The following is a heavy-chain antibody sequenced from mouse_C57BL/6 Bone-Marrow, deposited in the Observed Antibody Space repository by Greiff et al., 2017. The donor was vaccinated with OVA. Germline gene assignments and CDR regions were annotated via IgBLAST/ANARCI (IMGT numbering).Heavy chain of an antibody. D-gene: IGHD3-2*02. CDR1: GYTFTSYW. J-gene: IGHJ2*01. CDR3: ASTAQAPDY. V-gene: IGHV1-55*01. CDR2: IYPGSGST. Sequence: QVQLQQPGAELVKPGASVKMSCKASGYTFTSYWITWVKQRPGQGLEWIGDIYPGSGSTNYNEKFKSKATLTVDKSSSTAYMQLSSLTSEDSAVYYCASTAQAPDYWGQGTTLTVSS.